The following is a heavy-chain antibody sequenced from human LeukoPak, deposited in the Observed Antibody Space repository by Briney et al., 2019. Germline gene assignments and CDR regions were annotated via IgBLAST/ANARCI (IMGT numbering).Heavy chain of an antibody. V-gene: IGHV3-23*01. CDR3: ARSRGRAVASAFDY. CDR2: ISGSGDTK. CDR1: GFTSTTYA. Sequence: GGSLRLSCAASGFTSTTYATTWVRQAPGKGLEWVSSISGSGDTKNYADSVKGRSTISRDNSKITLFLQMDRLRAEDTAIYYCARSRGRAVASAFDYWGRGTLVTVSS. D-gene: IGHD6-19*01. J-gene: IGHJ4*02.